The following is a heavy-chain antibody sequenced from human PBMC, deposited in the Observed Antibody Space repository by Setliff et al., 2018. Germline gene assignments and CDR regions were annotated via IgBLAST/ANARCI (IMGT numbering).Heavy chain of an antibody. CDR3: VLGARDAFDI. D-gene: IGHD2-15*01. Sequence: SETLSLTCTVSGDSISSFYWSWIRQSPGKGLEWIGYIYTNGETNYNPSLKSRVTILVDTSKNQFSLKLTSATAADTAIYYCVLGARDAFDIWGRGTMVTVS. J-gene: IGHJ3*02. V-gene: IGHV4-4*08. CDR2: IYTNGET. CDR1: GDSISSFY.